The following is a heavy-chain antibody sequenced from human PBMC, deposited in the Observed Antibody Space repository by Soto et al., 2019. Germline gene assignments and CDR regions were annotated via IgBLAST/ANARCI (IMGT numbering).Heavy chain of an antibody. Sequence: QVQLQESGPGLVKPSQTLSLTCTVSGGSISSGGYYWSWIRQHPGKGLEWIGYIYYSGSTYYNPXXMSRVTIAVDXXKXQXXLKLSSVTAADTAVYYCARDSTYCYGSGSSNWFDPWGQGTLVTVSS. V-gene: IGHV4-31*03. CDR1: GGSISSGGYY. D-gene: IGHD3-10*01. CDR3: ARDSTYCYGSGSSNWFDP. J-gene: IGHJ5*02. CDR2: IYYSGST.